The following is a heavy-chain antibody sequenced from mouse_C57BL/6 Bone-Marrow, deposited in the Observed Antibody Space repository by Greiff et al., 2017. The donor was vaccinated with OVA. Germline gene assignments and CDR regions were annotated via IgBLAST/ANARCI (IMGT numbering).Heavy chain of an antibody. CDR1: GFTFSDYG. CDR2: ISSGSSTI. D-gene: IGHD1-1*01. J-gene: IGHJ4*01. CDR3: AIDGPMDY. V-gene: IGHV5-17*01. Sequence: EVHLVESGGGLVKPGGSLKLSCAASGFTFSDYGMHWVRQAPEKGLEWVAYISSGSSTIYYADTVKGRFTFSRDNAKNTLFLQMTSLRSEDTSMYYWAIDGPMDYWGQGTSVTVSS.